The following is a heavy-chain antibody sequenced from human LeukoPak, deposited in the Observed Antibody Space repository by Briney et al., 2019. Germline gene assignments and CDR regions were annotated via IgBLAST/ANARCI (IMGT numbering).Heavy chain of an antibody. V-gene: IGHV4-38-2*02. J-gene: IGHJ4*02. D-gene: IGHD1-1*01. CDR2: IYHSGNT. CDR1: GFSISGGYY. CDR3: ARIVQITGTIPH. Sequence: SETLSLTCSVSGFSISGGYYWGWIRQPPGKGREWLGSIYHSGNTEYNPSLKSRVTISVDTAKNKFFLRLGSVTAADTAVYYCARIVQITGTIPHWGQGTLVTVSS.